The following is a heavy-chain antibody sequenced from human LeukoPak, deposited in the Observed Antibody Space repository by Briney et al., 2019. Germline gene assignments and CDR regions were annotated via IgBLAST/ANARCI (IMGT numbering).Heavy chain of an antibody. CDR1: GYTFTSYD. J-gene: IGHJ3*02. CDR2: MNPNSGNT. V-gene: IGHV1-8*01. Sequence: ASVKVSCKASGYTFTSYDINWVLQATGQGLEWMGWMNPNSGNTGYAQKFQGRVNMTRNTSISTAYMELSSLRSEDTAVYYCARESEQWLADAFDIWGQGTMVTVSS. CDR3: ARESEQWLADAFDI. D-gene: IGHD6-19*01.